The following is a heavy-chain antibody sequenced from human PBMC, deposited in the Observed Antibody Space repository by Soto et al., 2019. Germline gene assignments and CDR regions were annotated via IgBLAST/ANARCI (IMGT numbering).Heavy chain of an antibody. CDR3: TKRRSSNTWSQSSPPPDY. V-gene: IGHV3-73*02. CDR1: GFTFSGSA. CDR2: IRSKTNNYAT. D-gene: IGHD6-13*01. J-gene: IGHJ4*02. Sequence: EVQLVESGGGLVQPGGSLKLSCAAAGFTFSGSAVHWVRQASGRGLEWVARIRSKTNNYATDYAASVNGRFTFSRDDSKNTVFLQMDSLRTEDTAIYFCTKRRSSNTWSQSSPPPDYWGQGTLVTVSS.